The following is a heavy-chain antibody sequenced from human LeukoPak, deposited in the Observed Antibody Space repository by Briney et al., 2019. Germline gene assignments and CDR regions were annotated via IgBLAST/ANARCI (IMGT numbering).Heavy chain of an antibody. V-gene: IGHV1-2*02. J-gene: IGHJ5*01. Sequence: GASVKVSCKTSGYTFTAYNMHWVRQASGQGLEWMGWINPNSGVAKYAQQFQGRVTMTRDTSISTTYIDLSSLRFDDTAMYYCARGGGRSWFDSWGQGTLVTVSS. CDR1: GYTFTAYN. D-gene: IGHD4-23*01. CDR2: INPNSGVA. CDR3: ARGGGRSWFDS.